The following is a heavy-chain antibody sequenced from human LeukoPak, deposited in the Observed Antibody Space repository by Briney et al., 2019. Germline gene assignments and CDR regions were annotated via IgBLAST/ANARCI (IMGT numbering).Heavy chain of an antibody. V-gene: IGHV4-34*01. D-gene: IGHD5-18*01. CDR3: AGGHVDTAMVNYFDY. Sequence: PSETLSLTCAVYGGSFSGYYWSWIRQPPGKGLEWIGEINHSGSTNYNPSLKSRVTISVDTSKNQFSLKLSSVTAADTAVYYCAGGHVDTAMVNYFDYWGQGTLVTVSS. J-gene: IGHJ4*02. CDR1: GGSFSGYY. CDR2: INHSGST.